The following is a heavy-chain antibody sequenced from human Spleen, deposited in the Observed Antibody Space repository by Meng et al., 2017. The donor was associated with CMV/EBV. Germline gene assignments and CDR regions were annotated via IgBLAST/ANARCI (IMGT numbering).Heavy chain of an antibody. J-gene: IGHJ4*02. D-gene: IGHD2-21*02. CDR2: ISHRART. CDR1: SNL. Sequence: SNLSTWVRQVPGKWLEWIGDISHRARTHYNPSLKSRVTISVDKFKHQFSLKLGSVTAADTAVYYCARIERRRILKYCGSDCSTTDYWGQGTLVTVSS. CDR3: ARIERRRILKYCGSDCSTTDY. V-gene: IGHV4-4*02.